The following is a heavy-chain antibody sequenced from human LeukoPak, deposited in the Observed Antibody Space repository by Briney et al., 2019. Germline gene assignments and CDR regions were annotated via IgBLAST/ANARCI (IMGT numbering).Heavy chain of an antibody. J-gene: IGHJ4*02. CDR1: GFMLSSTW. Sequence: GGSLRLSCAASGFMLSSTWMHWVRQAPGKGLVWVSRINSDATSTSYADSVRGRFTISRDDAKNTMYLQMNSLRAEDTAVYYCAKNPVRIAAAGPYYFDYWGQGTLVTVSS. V-gene: IGHV3-74*01. D-gene: IGHD6-13*01. CDR3: AKNPVRIAAAGPYYFDY. CDR2: INSDATST.